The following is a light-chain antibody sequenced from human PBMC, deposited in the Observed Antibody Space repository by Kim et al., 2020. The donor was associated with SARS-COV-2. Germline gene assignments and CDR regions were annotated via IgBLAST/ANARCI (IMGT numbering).Light chain of an antibody. Sequence: QMVTTPFSGSSSNMENYYVSWYQQDPGTAPRLLIYDNRERPSGIPDRFSGSKSGTTATLGISGLQTGDEADYYCGAWDRGLGIVLFGGGTQLTVL. CDR1: SSNMENYY. CDR3: GAWDRGLGIVL. V-gene: IGLV1-51*01. J-gene: IGLJ2*01. CDR2: DNR.